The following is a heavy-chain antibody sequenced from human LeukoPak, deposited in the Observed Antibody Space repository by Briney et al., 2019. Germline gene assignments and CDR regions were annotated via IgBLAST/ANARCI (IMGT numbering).Heavy chain of an antibody. Sequence: GASVKVSCKASGYTFTGYYMHWVRQAPGQGLEWMGWINPNSGGTNYAQKFQGRVTMTRDTSISTAYMELSRLRSDDTAVYYCARDRYVYCGGGCLDAFDLWGQGTMVTVSS. CDR1: GYTFTGYY. V-gene: IGHV1-2*02. CDR3: ARDRYVYCGGGCLDAFDL. J-gene: IGHJ3*01. D-gene: IGHD2-21*02. CDR2: INPNSGGT.